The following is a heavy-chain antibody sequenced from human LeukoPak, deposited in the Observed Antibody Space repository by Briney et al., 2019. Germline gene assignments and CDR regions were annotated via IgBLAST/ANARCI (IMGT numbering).Heavy chain of an antibody. CDR3: AMDHWRARPHYYYYMDV. CDR1: GGSISSGGYS. J-gene: IGHJ6*03. D-gene: IGHD6-6*01. CDR2: IYYSGST. Sequence: SETLSLTCAVSGGSISSGGYSWSWIRQPPGKGLEWIGYIYYSGSTYYNPSLKSRVTISVDTSKNQFSLKLSSVTAADTAVYYCAMDHWRARPHYYYYMDVWGKGTTVTVSS. V-gene: IGHV4-30-4*07.